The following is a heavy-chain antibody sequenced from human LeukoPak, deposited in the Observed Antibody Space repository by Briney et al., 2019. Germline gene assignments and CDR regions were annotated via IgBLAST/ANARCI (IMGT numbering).Heavy chain of an antibody. V-gene: IGHV4-61*02. J-gene: IGHJ3*02. CDR2: IYTSGST. CDR3: ARAFRRYCSGGSCYPAAFDI. CDR1: GGSISSGSYY. Sequence: PSETLSLTCTVSGGSISSGSYYWSWIRQPAGKGLEWIGRIYTSGSTNYNPSLKSRVTMSVDTSKNQFSLKLSSVTAADTAVYYCARAFRRYCSGGSCYPAAFDIWGQGTMVTVSS. D-gene: IGHD2-15*01.